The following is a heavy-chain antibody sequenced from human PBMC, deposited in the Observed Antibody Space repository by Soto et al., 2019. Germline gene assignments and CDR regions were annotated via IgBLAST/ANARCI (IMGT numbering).Heavy chain of an antibody. CDR1: GFTFSNYA. V-gene: IGHV3-23*01. D-gene: IGHD3-16*01. Sequence: GGSLRLSCAASGFTFSNYAMSWVRQAPGKGLEWVSGLGGSGGGTYYADSVKGRFTISRDNSKDTLYLQVNSLRVEDTAIYYCAKAATFDPYYFDYWGQGTLVTVSS. CDR2: LGGSGGGT. CDR3: AKAATFDPYYFDY. J-gene: IGHJ4*02.